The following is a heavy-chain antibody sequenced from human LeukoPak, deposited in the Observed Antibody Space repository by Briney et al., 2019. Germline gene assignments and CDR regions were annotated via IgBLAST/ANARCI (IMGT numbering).Heavy chain of an antibody. D-gene: IGHD6-13*01. CDR2: IWHDGSND. V-gene: IGHV3-33*01. CDR1: GFTFSSYG. J-gene: IGHJ6*02. CDR3: AREYSSSWSSYYYYYYGMDV. Sequence: GRSLRLSCAASGFTFSSYGFHWVRQAPGKGLDWVAVIWHDGSNDFYSDSVKGRFTISRDNSKNTVYLQMNSLRAEDTAVYYCAREYSSSWSSYYYYYYGMDVWGQGTTVTVSS.